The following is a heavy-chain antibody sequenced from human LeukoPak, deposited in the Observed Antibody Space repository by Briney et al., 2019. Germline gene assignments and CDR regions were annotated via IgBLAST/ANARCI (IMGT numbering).Heavy chain of an antibody. CDR1: GFTFSRNA. CDR2: IEGSNDNT. V-gene: IGHV3-23*01. Sequence: SGGSLRLSCADSGFTFSRNAMSWVRQVPGKGLEWVSAIEGSNDNTHYADSVKGRFTVSRDISKNTLYLQMNSLRAEDTAVYYCAKEGTRITMVRGVRDHDYWGQGTLVTVSS. J-gene: IGHJ4*02. D-gene: IGHD3-10*01. CDR3: AKEGTRITMVRGVRDHDY.